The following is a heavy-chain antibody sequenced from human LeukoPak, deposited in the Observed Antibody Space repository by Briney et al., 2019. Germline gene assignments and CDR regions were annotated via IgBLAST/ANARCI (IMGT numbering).Heavy chain of an antibody. CDR2: ILYDGSNK. V-gene: IGHV3-30-3*01. D-gene: IGHD1-26*01. CDR1: GFTFSSYA. CDR3: ARDHGVGATRSNWFDP. J-gene: IGHJ5*02. Sequence: GRSLRHSCAASGFTFSSYAMHWVRQAPGKGLEWVAVILYDGSNKYYADSVKGRFTISRDNSKNTLYLQMNSLRAEDTAVYYCARDHGVGATRSNWFDPWGQGTLVTVSS.